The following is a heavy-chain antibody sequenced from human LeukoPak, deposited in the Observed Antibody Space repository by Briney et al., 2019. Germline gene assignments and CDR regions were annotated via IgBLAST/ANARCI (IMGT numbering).Heavy chain of an antibody. CDR1: GFTFSSYG. Sequence: PGGSLRLSCAASGFTFSSYGMSWVRQAPGKGLEWVSGIRGSGGSTYYADSVKGRFTISRDNSKNTLYLQMNSLRAEDTAVYYCAKGKRVTMIRGASPRRYFDTWGQGTLVTVSS. J-gene: IGHJ5*02. CDR2: IRGSGGST. D-gene: IGHD3-10*01. CDR3: AKGKRVTMIRGASPRRYFDT. V-gene: IGHV3-23*01.